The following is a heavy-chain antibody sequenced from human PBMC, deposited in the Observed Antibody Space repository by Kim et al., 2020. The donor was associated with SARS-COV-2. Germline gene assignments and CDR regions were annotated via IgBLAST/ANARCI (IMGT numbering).Heavy chain of an antibody. CDR3: TTDSAVAGDY. J-gene: IGHJ4*02. D-gene: IGHD6-19*01. V-gene: IGHV3-15*01. CDR2: TT. Sequence: TTDYAAPVKGRFTISRDDSKNTLYLQMNSLKTEDTAVYYCTTDSAVAGDYWGQGTLSPSPQ.